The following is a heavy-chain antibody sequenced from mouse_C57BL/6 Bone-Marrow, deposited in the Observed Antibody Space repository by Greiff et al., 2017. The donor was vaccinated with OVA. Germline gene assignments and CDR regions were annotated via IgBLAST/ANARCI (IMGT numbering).Heavy chain of an antibody. J-gene: IGHJ4*01. V-gene: IGHV3-6*01. CDR2: ISYDGSN. D-gene: IGHD1-1*01. CDR3: ARDSYGP. CDR1: GYSITSGYY. Sequence: EVQLQQSGPGLVKPSQSLSLTCSVTGYSITSGYYWNWIRQFPGNKLEWMGYISYDGSNNYNPSLKNRISITRDTSKNQFFLKLNSVTTEYTATYYCARDSYGPRGQGTSVTVSS.